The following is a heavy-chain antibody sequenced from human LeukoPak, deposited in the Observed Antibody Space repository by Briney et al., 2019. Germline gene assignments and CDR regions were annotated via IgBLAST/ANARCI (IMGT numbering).Heavy chain of an antibody. J-gene: IGHJ4*02. CDR3: ARRGSVPATAGITLGY. Sequence: AGESLKISCKGSGYSFTSYWISWVRQMPGKGLEWMGRIDPSDSCTNYSPSFQGHVTISADKSISTAYLQWSSLKASDTAMYYCARRGSVPATAGITLGYWGQGTLVTVSS. CDR2: IDPSDSCT. V-gene: IGHV5-10-1*01. D-gene: IGHD2-2*01. CDR1: GYSFTSYW.